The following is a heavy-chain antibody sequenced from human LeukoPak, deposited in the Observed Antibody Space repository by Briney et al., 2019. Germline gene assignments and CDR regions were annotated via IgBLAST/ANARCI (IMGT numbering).Heavy chain of an antibody. J-gene: IGHJ4*02. V-gene: IGHV3-33*01. CDR1: GFTFSSYG. CDR2: IWYDGSNK. Sequence: GGSLRLSCAASGFTFSSYGMHWVRQAPGKGLEWVAVIWYDGSNKYYADSVKGRFTISRDNSKNTLYLQMNSLRAEDTAVYYCARDFFIMDYGPGSYLYWGQGTLVTVSS. D-gene: IGHD3-10*01. CDR3: ARDFFIMDYGPGSYLY.